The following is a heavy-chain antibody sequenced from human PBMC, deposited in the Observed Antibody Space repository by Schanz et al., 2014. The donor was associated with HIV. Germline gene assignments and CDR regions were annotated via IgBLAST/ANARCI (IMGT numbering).Heavy chain of an antibody. D-gene: IGHD3-22*01. CDR2: IYSGGST. J-gene: IGHJ4*02. CDR3: AKDPNDREKAFDY. Sequence: EVQLVESGGGLIQPGGSLRLSCAASGFTVSSNYMSWVRQAPGKGLEWVSVIYSGGSTYYADSVKGRFTISRDKSKSTLYLQMNSLRAEDTAMYYCAKDPNDREKAFDYWGQGTLVTVSS. CDR1: GFTVSSNY. V-gene: IGHV3-53*01.